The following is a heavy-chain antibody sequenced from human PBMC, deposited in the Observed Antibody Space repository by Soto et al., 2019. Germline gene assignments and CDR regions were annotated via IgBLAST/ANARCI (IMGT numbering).Heavy chain of an antibody. J-gene: IGHJ4*02. CDR1: GGSISSSSYY. V-gene: IGHV4-39*01. CDR2: IYYSGST. CDR3: ARHGSSGWFDTLDY. Sequence: PSETLSLTCTVSGGSISSSSYYWGWIRQPPGKGLEWIGSIYYSGSTYYNPSLKSRVTISVDTSKNQFSLKLSSVTAADTAVYYCARHGSSGWFDTLDYWGQGTLVTAPQ. D-gene: IGHD6-19*01.